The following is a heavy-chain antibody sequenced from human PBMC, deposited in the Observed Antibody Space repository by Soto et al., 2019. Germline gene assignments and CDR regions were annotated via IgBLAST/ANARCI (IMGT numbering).Heavy chain of an antibody. CDR3: ARARVVIHYYYGMDV. Sequence: ASVKVSCKASGYTFTSYAMHWVRQAPGQRLEWMGWINAGNGNTKYSQKFQGRVTITRDTSASTAYMELSSLRSEDTAVYYCARARVVIHYYYGMDVWGQGTTVTVSS. J-gene: IGHJ6*02. V-gene: IGHV1-3*01. D-gene: IGHD3-3*01. CDR2: INAGNGNT. CDR1: GYTFTSYA.